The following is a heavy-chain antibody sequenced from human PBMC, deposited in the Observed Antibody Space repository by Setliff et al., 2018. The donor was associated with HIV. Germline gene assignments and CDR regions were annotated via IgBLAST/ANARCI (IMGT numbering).Heavy chain of an antibody. CDR1: GFTFNMFW. V-gene: IGHV3-7*01. D-gene: IGHD5-18*01. J-gene: IGHJ4*02. Sequence: GGSLRLSCAASGFTFNMFWMSWVRQAPGKGLEWVANIKQDGSEKYYVESVKGRFTISRDNANNSLYLQMNSLRAEDTAVYYCARGARGYSYGWGQGTLVTVSS. CDR2: IKQDGSEK. CDR3: ARGARGYSYG.